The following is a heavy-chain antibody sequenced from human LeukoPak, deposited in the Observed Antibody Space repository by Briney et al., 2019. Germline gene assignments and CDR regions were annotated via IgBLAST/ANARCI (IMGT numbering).Heavy chain of an antibody. CDR2: ISWSSGSI. D-gene: IGHD3-22*01. CDR1: GFTFDDYA. CDR3: AKGDDYYDSSGCDY. Sequence: GGSLRLSCAASGFTFDDYAMHWVRQAPGKGLEWVSGISWSSGSIGYADSVKGRFTISRDNAKNSLYLQMNSLRAEDTALYYCAKGDDYYDSSGCDYWGQGTLVTVSS. V-gene: IGHV3-9*01. J-gene: IGHJ4*02.